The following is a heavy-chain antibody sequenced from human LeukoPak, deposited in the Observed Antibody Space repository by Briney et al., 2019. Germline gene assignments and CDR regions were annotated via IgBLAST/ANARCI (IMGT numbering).Heavy chain of an antibody. J-gene: IGHJ4*02. CDR3: ARESPGFSSGWSYFDY. CDR1: GGSINSYS. V-gene: IGHV4-59*01. D-gene: IGHD6-19*01. Sequence: SETLSLTCTVSGGSINSYSWNWVRQPPGKGLEWIGYIYYSGSTNHNPSLKSRVTISVDTSKNQFSLKLSSVTAADTAVYYCARESPGFSSGWSYFDYWGQGTLVTVSS. CDR2: IYYSGST.